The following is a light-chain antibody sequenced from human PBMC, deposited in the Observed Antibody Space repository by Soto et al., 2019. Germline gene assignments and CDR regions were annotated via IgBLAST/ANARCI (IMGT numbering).Light chain of an antibody. CDR2: EVT. CDR3: SSYVGRNNYV. CDR1: ASDIGRYNY. Sequence: QSVLTQPPSASGSPGQSVTISCIGTASDIGRYNYVSWYQHHPDKAPKLIIYEVTKRPSGVPDRFSGSKFGNTASLTVSGLQTDDEADYYCSSYVGRNNYVFGTGTKVTVL. V-gene: IGLV2-8*01. J-gene: IGLJ1*01.